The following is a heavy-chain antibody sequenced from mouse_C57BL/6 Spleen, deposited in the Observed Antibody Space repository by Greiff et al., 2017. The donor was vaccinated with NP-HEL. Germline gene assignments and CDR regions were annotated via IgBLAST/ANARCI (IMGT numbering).Heavy chain of an antibody. CDR3: ARGESNYGTY. CDR1: GYTFTSYW. J-gene: IGHJ3*01. CDR2: IDPSDSET. V-gene: IGHV1-52*01. D-gene: IGHD2-5*01. Sequence: QVQLQQPGAELVRPESSVKLSCKASGYTFTSYWMHWVKQRPIQGLEWIGNIDPSDSETHYNQKFKDKATLTVDKSSSTAYMQLSSLTSEDSAVYYCARGESNYGTYWGQGTLVTVSA.